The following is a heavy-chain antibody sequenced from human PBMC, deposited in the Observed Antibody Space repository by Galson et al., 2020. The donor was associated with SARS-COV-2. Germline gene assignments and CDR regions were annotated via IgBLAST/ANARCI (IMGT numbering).Heavy chain of an antibody. CDR2: IFSNDEK. V-gene: IGHV2-26*01. CDR1: GFSLSNAKMG. D-gene: IGHD2-2*01. Sequence: ESGTTLVKPTETLTLTCSVSGFSLSNAKMGVSWIRQPPGKALEWLAHIFSNDEKAYSTSLKSRLTISKDTSKSQVVLTVTNMDLVDTATYYCARIGVVPAASFDYWGQGTLVTVSS. J-gene: IGHJ4*02. CDR3: ARIGVVPAASFDY.